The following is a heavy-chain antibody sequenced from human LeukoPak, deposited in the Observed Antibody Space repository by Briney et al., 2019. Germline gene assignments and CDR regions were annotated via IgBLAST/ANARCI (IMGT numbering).Heavy chain of an antibody. CDR1: GGSISSYY. CDR3: ARVLDCGGDCYSTPDWYFDL. Sequence: SETLSLTCTVSGGSISSYYWSWIRQPPGKGLEWIGYIYYSGSTNYNPSLKSRVTISVDTSKNQFSLKLSSVTAADTAVYYCARVLDCGGDCYSTPDWYFDLRGRGALVTVSS. D-gene: IGHD2-21*02. CDR2: IYYSGST. V-gene: IGHV4-59*01. J-gene: IGHJ2*01.